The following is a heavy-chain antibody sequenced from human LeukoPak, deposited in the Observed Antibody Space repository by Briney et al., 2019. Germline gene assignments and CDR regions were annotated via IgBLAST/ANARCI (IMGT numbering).Heavy chain of an antibody. CDR3: AKGRSGYGDYADY. V-gene: IGHV3-23*01. D-gene: IGHD4-17*01. CDR1: GFTFSSYG. CDR2: ISGSGGST. J-gene: IGHJ4*02. Sequence: GGTLRLSCAASGFTFSSYGMSWVRQAPGKGLEWVSAISGSGGSTYYADSVKGRFTISRDNSKNTLYLQMNSLRAEDTAVYYCAKGRSGYGDYADYWGQGTLVNVSS.